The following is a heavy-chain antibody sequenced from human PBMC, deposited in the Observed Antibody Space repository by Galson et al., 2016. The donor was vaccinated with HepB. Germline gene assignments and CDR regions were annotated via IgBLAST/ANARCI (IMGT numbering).Heavy chain of an antibody. Sequence: SLRLSCAASGFSFSSHSLSWVRQAPGKGLEWVSAISGSGRTTFCADSVKGRITIARDNSENTLSLQMNTLRADDTAVYFCARERPYSVNYHRALDLWGQGTTVTVSS. V-gene: IGHV3-23*01. CDR2: ISGSGRTT. CDR3: ARERPYSVNYHRALDL. D-gene: IGHD4-11*01. CDR1: GFSFSSHS. J-gene: IGHJ3*01.